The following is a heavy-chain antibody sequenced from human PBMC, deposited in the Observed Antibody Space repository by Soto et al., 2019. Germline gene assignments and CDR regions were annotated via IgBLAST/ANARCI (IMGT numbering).Heavy chain of an antibody. CDR1: GFMFSSYW. J-gene: IGHJ6*03. Sequence: EVQLVESGGGLVQPGGSLRLSCAASGFMFSSYWMHWVRQAPGKGLEWVVNINQDGSEKYYVDSVKGRFTISRDNAENSLYLQMNSLRAEDTAVYYCARRYMDVWGKGTTVIVSS. V-gene: IGHV3-7*01. CDR3: ARRYMDV. CDR2: INQDGSEK.